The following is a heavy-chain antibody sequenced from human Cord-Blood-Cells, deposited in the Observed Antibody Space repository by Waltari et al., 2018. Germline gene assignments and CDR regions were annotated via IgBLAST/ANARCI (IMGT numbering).Heavy chain of an antibody. D-gene: IGHD2-2*01. Sequence: QVQLVQSGSELKKPGASVKVSCKASGYTFTSYAMNWVRQAPGQGLEWMGWINTNSGNPTYAQGFTGRFVFSLDTSVSPAYLQISSLKAEDTAVYYCARDGDIVVVPAARKYGMDVWGQGTTVTVSS. CDR3: ARDGDIVVVPAARKYGMDV. CDR1: GYTFTSYA. J-gene: IGHJ6*02. CDR2: INTNSGNP. V-gene: IGHV7-4-1*02.